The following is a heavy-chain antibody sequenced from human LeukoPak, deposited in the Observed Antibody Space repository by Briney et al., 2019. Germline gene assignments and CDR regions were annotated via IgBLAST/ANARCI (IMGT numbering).Heavy chain of an antibody. CDR3: AREDDFWSGSNFDY. CDR1: GYTFTGYY. Sequence: ASVKVSCKASGYTFTGYYMHWVRQAPGQGLEWMGWINPNSGGTNYAQKFQGRVTMTRDTSISTAYMELSRLRSDDTAVYYCAREDDFWSGSNFDYWGQGTLVTASS. CDR2: INPNSGGT. J-gene: IGHJ4*02. D-gene: IGHD3-3*01. V-gene: IGHV1-2*02.